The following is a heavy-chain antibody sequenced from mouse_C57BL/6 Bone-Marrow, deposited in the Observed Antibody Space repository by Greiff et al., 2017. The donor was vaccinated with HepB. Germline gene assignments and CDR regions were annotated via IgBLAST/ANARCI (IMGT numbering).Heavy chain of an antibody. Sequence: EVHLVESGPELVKPGASVKISCKASGYSFTDYNMNWVKQSNGKSLEWIGVINPNYGTTSYNQKFKGKATLTVDQSSSTAYMQLNSLTSEDSAVYYCAFITSATGFDVWGTGTTVTVSS. CDR1: GYSFTDYN. CDR2: INPNYGTT. V-gene: IGHV1-39*01. CDR3: AFITSATGFDV. J-gene: IGHJ1*03. D-gene: IGHD1-1*01.